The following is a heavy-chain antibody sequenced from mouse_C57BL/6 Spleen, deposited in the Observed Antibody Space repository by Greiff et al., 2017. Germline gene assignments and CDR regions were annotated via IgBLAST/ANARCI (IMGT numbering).Heavy chain of an antibody. CDR1: GYSFTGYF. J-gene: IGHJ2*01. V-gene: IGHV1-20*01. CDR2: INPYNGDT. Sequence: VQLQQSGPELVKPGDSVKISCKASGYSFTGYFMNWVMQSHGKSLEWIGRINPYNGDTFYNQKFKGKATLTVDKSSSTAHMELRSLTSEDAAVYYCARGGNYDYWGQGTTLTVSS. CDR3: ARGGNYDY. D-gene: IGHD2-1*01.